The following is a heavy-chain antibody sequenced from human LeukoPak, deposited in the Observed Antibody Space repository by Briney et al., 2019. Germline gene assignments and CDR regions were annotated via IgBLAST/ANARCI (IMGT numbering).Heavy chain of an antibody. J-gene: IGHJ4*02. CDR3: ARLISSGSLALGY. V-gene: IGHV4-59*08. CDR2: IYYSGST. Sequence: ASETLSLTCTVSGGSISSYYWSWIRQPPGKGLEWIGYIYYSGSTNYNPSLKSRVTISVDTSKNHFSLKLSSVTAADTAVYYCARLISSGSLALGYWGQGTLVTVSS. CDR1: GGSISSYY. D-gene: IGHD3-10*01.